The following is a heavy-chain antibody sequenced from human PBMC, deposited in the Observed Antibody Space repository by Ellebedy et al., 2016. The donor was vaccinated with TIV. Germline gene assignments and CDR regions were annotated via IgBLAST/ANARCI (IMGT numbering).Heavy chain of an antibody. CDR1: GGTFSSYA. CDR2: IIPIFGTA. CDR3: ARDSHYKVARNGDPSWLSPDY. D-gene: IGHD4-17*01. J-gene: IGHJ4*02. V-gene: IGHV1-69*13. Sequence: SVKVSCXASGGTFSSYAISWVRQAPGQGLEWMGGIIPIFGTANYAQKFQGRVTITADESTSTAYMELSSLRSEDTAVYYCARDSHYKVARNGDPSWLSPDYWGQGTLVTVSS.